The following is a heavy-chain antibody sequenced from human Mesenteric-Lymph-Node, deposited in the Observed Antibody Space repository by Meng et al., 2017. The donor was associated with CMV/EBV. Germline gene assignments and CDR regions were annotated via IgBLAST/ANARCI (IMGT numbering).Heavy chain of an antibody. CDR3: ARDVNWGEGY. CDR2: IKQDGSEK. D-gene: IGHD7-27*01. Sequence: GGSLRLSCAASGFTFNMYWMTWVRQAPGKGLEWVANIKQDGSEKYYVDSVKGRFTISRDNAKKSLYLQMNSLKAEDTALYYCARDVNWGEGYWGQGTLVTVSS. CDR1: GFTFNMYW. V-gene: IGHV3-7*03. J-gene: IGHJ4*02.